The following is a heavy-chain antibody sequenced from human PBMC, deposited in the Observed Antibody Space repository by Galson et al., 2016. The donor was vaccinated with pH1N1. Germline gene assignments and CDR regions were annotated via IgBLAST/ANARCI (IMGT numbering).Heavy chain of an antibody. V-gene: IGHV2-5*02. D-gene: IGHD3-16*01. CDR3: AHREVMITNAFDF. CDR2: IYWDDDK. J-gene: IGHJ3*01. CDR1: GFSISSRGMG. Sequence: PALVKPTQTLTLTCTFSGFSISSRGMGVGWIRQPPGKALEWLAVIYWDDDKRYSPSLKSGLTITKDTSKNHVVLTMTNMDPMDTATYYCAHREVMITNAFDFWGQGTMVTVSS.